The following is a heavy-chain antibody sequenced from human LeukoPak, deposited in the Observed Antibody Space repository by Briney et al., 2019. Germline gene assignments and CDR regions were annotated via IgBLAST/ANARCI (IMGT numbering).Heavy chain of an antibody. Sequence: GASVKVSCKASGYTFTSYDINWVRQATGQGLEWMGWMNPNSGNTGYAQKFQGRVTMTRNTSISTAYMELSSLRSEDTAVYYCASVGYCSGGSCYSVLGVFDYWGQGTLVTVSS. D-gene: IGHD2-15*01. J-gene: IGHJ4*02. CDR2: MNPNSGNT. CDR3: ASVGYCSGGSCYSVLGVFDY. CDR1: GYTFTSYD. V-gene: IGHV1-8*01.